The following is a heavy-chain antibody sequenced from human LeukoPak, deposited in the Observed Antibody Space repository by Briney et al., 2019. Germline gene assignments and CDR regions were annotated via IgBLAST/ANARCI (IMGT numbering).Heavy chain of an antibody. J-gene: IGHJ4*02. D-gene: IGHD3-10*01. V-gene: IGHV4-31*03. CDR3: GRGLPYFDS. CDR2: IYYTGST. Sequence: SQTLSLTCTVSGGSISSGGYYWNWVRQHPGKGLEWIGYIYYTGSTDYNPSLKSRLTISRDTSKSQFSLKLTSVTAADTAVYYYGRGLPYFDSWGRGTLVTVSS. CDR1: GGSISSGGYY.